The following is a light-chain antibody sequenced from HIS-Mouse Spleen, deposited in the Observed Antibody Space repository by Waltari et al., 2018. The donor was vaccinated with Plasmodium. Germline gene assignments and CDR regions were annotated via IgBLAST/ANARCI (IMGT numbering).Light chain of an antibody. CDR2: DVS. Sequence: QSALTQPRSVSGSPGQSAPLSCTGTSSALGGYNYVPWYQQPPGKAPKLMIYDVSKRPSGVPDRFSGSKSGNTASLTISGLQAEDEADYYCCSYAGSYTFVFGTGTKVTVL. V-gene: IGLV2-11*01. CDR1: SSALGGYNY. CDR3: CSYAGSYTFV. J-gene: IGLJ1*01.